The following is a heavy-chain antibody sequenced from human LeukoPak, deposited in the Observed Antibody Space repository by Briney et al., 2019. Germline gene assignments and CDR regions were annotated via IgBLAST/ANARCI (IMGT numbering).Heavy chain of an antibody. D-gene: IGHD6-13*01. CDR1: GGSFSGYY. CDR3: ARGLVAAAGTGSDY. J-gene: IGHJ4*02. Sequence: SETLSLTCAVYGGSFSGYYWSWIRQPPGKGLEWIGEINHSGSTNYNPSLKSRVTISVDTSKNQFSLKLSSVTAADTAVYYCARGLVAAAGTGSDYWGQGTLVTVSS. CDR2: INHSGST. V-gene: IGHV4-34*01.